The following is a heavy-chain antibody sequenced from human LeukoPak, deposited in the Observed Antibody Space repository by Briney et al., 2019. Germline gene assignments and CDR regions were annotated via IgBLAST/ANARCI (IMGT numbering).Heavy chain of an antibody. Sequence: GGSLRLSCAASGFTFSSYGMHWVRQAPGKGLEWVAVIWYDGSNKYYADSVKGRFTISRDSSKNTLYLQMNSLRAEDTAVYYCARDKNRKYSGSYLDYWGQGTLVTVSS. V-gene: IGHV3-33*01. CDR3: ARDKNRKYSGSYLDY. D-gene: IGHD1-26*01. CDR2: IWYDGSNK. J-gene: IGHJ4*02. CDR1: GFTFSSYG.